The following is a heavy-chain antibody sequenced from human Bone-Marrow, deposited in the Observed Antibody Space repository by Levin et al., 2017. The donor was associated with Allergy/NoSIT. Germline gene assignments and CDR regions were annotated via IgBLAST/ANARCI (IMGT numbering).Heavy chain of an antibody. D-gene: IGHD3-10*01. J-gene: IGHJ5*02. CDR1: GFNTNIYW. CDR2: INQDGGER. Sequence: GGSLRLSCAASGFNTNIYWMAWVRQAPGKGLEWVANINQDGGERYYADSVKGRFTISRDNAETSLVLQMNTLRVEDTAVYYCATAFDGGFDIWGQGTLVTVSS. CDR3: ATAFDGGFDI. V-gene: IGHV3-7*01.